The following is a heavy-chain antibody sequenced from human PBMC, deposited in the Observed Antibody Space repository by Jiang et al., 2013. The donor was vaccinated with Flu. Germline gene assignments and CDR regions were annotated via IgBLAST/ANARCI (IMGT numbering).Heavy chain of an antibody. J-gene: IGHJ5*02. Sequence: SGLVKPSGTLSLICAVSGDSISSSNWWSWVRQPPGKGLEWIGEIYHSGSTNYNPSLKSRVTISVDKSKNQFSLKLSSVTAADTAVYYCARVRTGYSSGWLINWFDPWGQGTLVTVSS. CDR3: ARVRTGYSSGWLINWFDP. V-gene: IGHV4-4*02. D-gene: IGHD6-19*01. CDR2: IYHSGST. CDR1: GDSISSSNW.